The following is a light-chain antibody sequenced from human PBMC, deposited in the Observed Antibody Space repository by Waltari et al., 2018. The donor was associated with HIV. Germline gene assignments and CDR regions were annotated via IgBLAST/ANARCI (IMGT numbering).Light chain of an antibody. V-gene: IGKV4-1*01. Sequence: IVMTQSPDSLAVSLGERAAINCKSSQSVLYTSSNKNPLAWYQQKAAPPPTLLFSWAAAREAGVPDRFGGSGSGTDFTLTITSLQAEDVSVYYCQQDYSIPRTFGPGTKVEIK. CDR1: QSVLYTSSNKNP. CDR3: QQDYSIPRT. CDR2: WAA. J-gene: IGKJ1*01.